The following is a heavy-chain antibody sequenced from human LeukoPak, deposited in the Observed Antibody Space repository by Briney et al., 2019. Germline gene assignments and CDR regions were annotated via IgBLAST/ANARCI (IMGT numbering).Heavy chain of an antibody. D-gene: IGHD3-10*01. CDR1: GFTFSSYG. Sequence: GGSLRLSCAASGFTFSSYGMHWVRQAPGKGLEWVAFIRYDGSNKYYADSVKGRFTISRDNSKNTLYLQMNSLRAEDTAVYYCAREVTMVRGVIISDYFDYWGQGTLVTVSS. CDR2: IRYDGSNK. V-gene: IGHV3-30*02. J-gene: IGHJ4*02. CDR3: AREVTMVRGVIISDYFDY.